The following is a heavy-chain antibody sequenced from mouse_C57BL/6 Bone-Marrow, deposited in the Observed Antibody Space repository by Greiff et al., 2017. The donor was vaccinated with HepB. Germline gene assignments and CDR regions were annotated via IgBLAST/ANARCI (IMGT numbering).Heavy chain of an antibody. V-gene: IGHV1-69*01. Sequence: QVQLQQPGAELVMPGASVKLSCKASGYTFTSYWMHWVKQRPGQGLEWIGEIDPSDSYTNYNQKFKGKSTLTVDKSSSTAYMQLSSLTSEDAAVYYCARWNYDGSSYEGWFAYWGQGTLVTVSA. CDR1: GYTFTSYW. D-gene: IGHD1-1*01. CDR2: IDPSDSYT. J-gene: IGHJ3*01. CDR3: ARWNYDGSSYEGWFAY.